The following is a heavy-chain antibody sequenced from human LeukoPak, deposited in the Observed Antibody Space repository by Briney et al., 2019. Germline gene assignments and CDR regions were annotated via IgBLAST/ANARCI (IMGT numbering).Heavy chain of an antibody. J-gene: IGHJ4*02. Sequence: SEILSLTCTVSGGSLNNYYWSWVRQPPGKGLEWVGCIFYTGNTKYDPSLKSRVTISLDTSKSQISLRLTSVTAADTAVYYCARNHRDCSGDRCNVFDHWGQGTLVTVSS. CDR1: GGSLNNYY. V-gene: IGHV4-59*08. CDR2: IFYTGNT. CDR3: ARNHRDCSGDRCNVFDH. D-gene: IGHD2-15*01.